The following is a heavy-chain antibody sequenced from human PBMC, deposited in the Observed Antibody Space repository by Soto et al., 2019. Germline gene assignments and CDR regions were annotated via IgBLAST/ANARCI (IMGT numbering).Heavy chain of an antibody. V-gene: IGHV1-24*01. CDR3: ATRFEHDYIWGSYRSGAFDI. Sequence: ASLKVSCKVSGYTLTELSMHWVRQAPGKGLEWMGGFDPEDGETIYAQKFQGRVTMTEDTSTDTAYMELSSLRSEDTAVYYCATRFEHDYIWGSYRSGAFDIWGQGTMVTVSS. CDR2: FDPEDGET. D-gene: IGHD3-16*02. J-gene: IGHJ3*02. CDR1: GYTLTELS.